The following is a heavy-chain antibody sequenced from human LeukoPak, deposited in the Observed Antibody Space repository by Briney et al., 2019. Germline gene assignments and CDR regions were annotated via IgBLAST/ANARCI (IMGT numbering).Heavy chain of an antibody. V-gene: IGHV3-15*01. CDR1: GFSFIDTW. J-gene: IGHJ4*02. CDR2: IRSESDGGTT. Sequence: GGSLRLSCATSGFSFIDTWMSWVRQAPGKGLEWVSRIRSESDGGTTDYAAPVKGRVTISRDDSLNTLFLQMNSLKVEDTAMYYCTTDPANWGPGTLVVVSS. CDR3: TTDPAN.